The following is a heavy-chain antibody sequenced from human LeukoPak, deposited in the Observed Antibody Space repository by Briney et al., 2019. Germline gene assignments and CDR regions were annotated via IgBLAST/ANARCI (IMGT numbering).Heavy chain of an antibody. V-gene: IGHV3-30*02. J-gene: IGHJ4*02. D-gene: IGHD1-26*01. CDR2: IRYDENKK. Sequence: PGGSVRLSCAAAGFTFSNYGMFWVRQAPGKGLEWVAFIRYDENKKYSTDSVKGRFTISRDNSKNTLYLQMNGLRAEDTAVYYCAKAFFPLVASYLGGDYGGRGTGVSVSS. CDR1: GFTFSNYG. CDR3: AKAFFPLVASYLGGDY.